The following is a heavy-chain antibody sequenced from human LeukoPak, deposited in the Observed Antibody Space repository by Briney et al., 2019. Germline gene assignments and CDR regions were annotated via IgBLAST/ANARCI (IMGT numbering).Heavy chain of an antibody. Sequence: GGSLRLSCAASGLTFSSYGMSWVRQAPGKGLEWVSAISGSGGSTYYADSVKGRFTISRDNSKNTLYLQMNSLRAEDTAVYYCAKDAMLTYYYDSSGYYYVGSNFDYWGQGTLVTVSS. D-gene: IGHD3-22*01. CDR2: ISGSGGST. CDR3: AKDAMLTYYYDSSGYYYVGSNFDY. V-gene: IGHV3-23*01. J-gene: IGHJ4*02. CDR1: GLTFSSYG.